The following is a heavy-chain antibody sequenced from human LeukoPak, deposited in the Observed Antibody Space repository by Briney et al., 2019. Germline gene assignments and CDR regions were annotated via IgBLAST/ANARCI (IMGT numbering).Heavy chain of an antibody. CDR2: IYYSGST. CDR3: ASQQQLVLFGAFDI. Sequence: PSETLSLTCTVSGDSVSSNSYYWSWIRQPPGKGLEWIGYIYYSGSTYYNPSLKSRVTISVDTSKNQFSLKLSSVTAADTAVYYCASQQQLVLFGAFDIWGQGTMVTVSS. CDR1: GDSVSSNSYY. D-gene: IGHD6-13*01. V-gene: IGHV4-30-4*01. J-gene: IGHJ3*02.